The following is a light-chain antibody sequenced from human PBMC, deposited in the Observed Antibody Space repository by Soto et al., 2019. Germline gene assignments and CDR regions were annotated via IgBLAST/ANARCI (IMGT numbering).Light chain of an antibody. Sequence: QSVLTQPPSVSGAPGQRVTISCTGSSSNIGAGYDVHWYQQLPGTAPKLLIFTAGQRPSGVPGRFSGSKSGTSASLAISGLQSEDEGDYYCSAWDNSLNGYVFGPGTKLTVL. J-gene: IGLJ1*01. V-gene: IGLV1-40*01. CDR1: SSNIGAGYD. CDR3: SAWDNSLNGYV. CDR2: TAG.